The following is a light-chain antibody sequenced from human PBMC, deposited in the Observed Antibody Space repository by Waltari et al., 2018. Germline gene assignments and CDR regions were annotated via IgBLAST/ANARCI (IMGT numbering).Light chain of an antibody. V-gene: IGKV3-20*01. CDR2: GAS. J-gene: IGKJ1*01. CDR1: QSVSRA. Sequence: ELVFTQSPGTLSLSPGERATLSCRASQSVSRALAWYQQNPGQAPRLLIYGASNRATGIQDRFSGSGSGTDFSLIISRLGTEDFAVYYCQHYVSLPVTFGQGTKVEIK. CDR3: QHYVSLPVT.